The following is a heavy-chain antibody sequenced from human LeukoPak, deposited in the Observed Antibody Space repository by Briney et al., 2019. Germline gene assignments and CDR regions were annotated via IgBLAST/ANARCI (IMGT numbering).Heavy chain of an antibody. CDR3: ARDGDPYCSRTSCQSGYYYYGMDV. V-gene: IGHV1-18*01. D-gene: IGHD2-2*01. Sequence: ASVKVSCKASGYTFTRYGVSWVRQAPGQGLEWMGWISAYNGNKKYSQKFQGRGTMTTDTSTSAAYMGLWSLRSEDTAVYYCARDGDPYCSRTSCQSGYYYYGMDVWGQGTTVTVSS. CDR1: GYTFTRYG. CDR2: ISAYNGNK. J-gene: IGHJ6*02.